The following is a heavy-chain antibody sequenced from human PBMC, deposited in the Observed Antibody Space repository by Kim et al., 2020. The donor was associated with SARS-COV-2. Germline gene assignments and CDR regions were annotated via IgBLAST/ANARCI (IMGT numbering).Heavy chain of an antibody. J-gene: IGHJ4*02. D-gene: IGHD2-8*01. CDR1: GFTFDDYA. CDR3: AKDTGKWYSGAGY. Sequence: GGSLRLSCAASGFTFDDYAMHWVRQAPGKGLEWVSGISWSSGSIGYADSVKGRFTISRDNAKNSLYLQMNSLRAEDTALYYCAKDTGKWYSGAGYWGQGTLVTVSS. CDR2: ISWSSGSI. V-gene: IGHV3-9*01.